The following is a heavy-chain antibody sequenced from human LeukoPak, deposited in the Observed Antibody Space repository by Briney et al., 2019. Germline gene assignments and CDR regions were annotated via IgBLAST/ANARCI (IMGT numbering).Heavy chain of an antibody. J-gene: IGHJ3*02. V-gene: IGHV1-69*05. D-gene: IGHD1-26*01. CDR3: ASRLGSYNDAFYI. CDR2: IIPIFGTA. CDR1: GGTFSSYA. Sequence: ASVEVSCKASGGTFSSYAISWVRQAPGQGLEWMGRIIPIFGTANYAQKFQGRVTITTDESTSTAYMELSSLRSEDTAVYYCASRLGSYNDAFYIWGQGTMVTVSS.